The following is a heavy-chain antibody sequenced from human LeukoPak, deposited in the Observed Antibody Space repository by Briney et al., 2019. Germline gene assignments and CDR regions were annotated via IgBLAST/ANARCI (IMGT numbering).Heavy chain of an antibody. V-gene: IGHV1-2*02. CDR2: INPNSGGT. CDR1: RYTFTGYY. J-gene: IGHJ4*02. Sequence: GASVKVSCKASRYTFTGYYMHWVRQAPGQGLEWMGWINPNSGGTNYAQKFQGRVTMTRDTSISTAYMELSRLRSDDTAVYYCASEQDSGSYYKTLDYWGQGTLVTVSS. D-gene: IGHD3-10*01. CDR3: ASEQDSGSYYKTLDY.